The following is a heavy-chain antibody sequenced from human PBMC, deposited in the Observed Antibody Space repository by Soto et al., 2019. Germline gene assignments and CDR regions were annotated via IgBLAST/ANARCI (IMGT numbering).Heavy chain of an antibody. CDR2: MHYSASN. CDR3: ASEPNLYDSSGYYDS. J-gene: IGHJ4*02. V-gene: IGHV4-31*03. Sequence: PSETLSLTCTVSGGAISSGGYYWNWLRPHPGKGREWIGYMHYSASNYYNPYLKRRVTMSTATSKNHFSLKLSSVTAADTAVYSCASEPNLYDSSGYYDSWGKGNLVTVSS. D-gene: IGHD3-22*01. CDR1: GGAISSGGYY.